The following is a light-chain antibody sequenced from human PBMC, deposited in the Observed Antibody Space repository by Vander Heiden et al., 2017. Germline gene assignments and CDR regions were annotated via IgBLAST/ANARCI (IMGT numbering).Light chain of an antibody. CDR3: LLHYSGTWV. CDR1: TGAVTSGHY. J-gene: IGLJ3*02. CDR2: TTS. V-gene: IGLV7-43*01. Sequence: QTVVTQEPSLTVSPGGTVTLTCASSTGAVTSGHYPNWFQQKPGQAPRTLSYTTSNKHSWTPARFSGSLLGGKAALTLSGVQPEDEADYYCLLHYSGTWVFGGGTKLTVL.